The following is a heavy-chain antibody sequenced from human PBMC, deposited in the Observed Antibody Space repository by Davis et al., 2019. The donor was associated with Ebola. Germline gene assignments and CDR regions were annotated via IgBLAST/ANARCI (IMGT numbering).Heavy chain of an antibody. D-gene: IGHD3-10*01. Sequence: TVSCKASVCTFSSYAIRWVRQLPGKGLEWMGRIDPSDSDTNYSPSFQGHVTISADKSISTAYLQWSSLKASDAAMYYCASYANYGSESYYSGSNAFDIWGQGTMVTVSS. CDR2: IDPSDSDT. CDR3: ASYANYGSESYYSGSNAFDI. V-gene: IGHV5-10-1*01. CDR1: VCTFSSYA. J-gene: IGHJ3*02.